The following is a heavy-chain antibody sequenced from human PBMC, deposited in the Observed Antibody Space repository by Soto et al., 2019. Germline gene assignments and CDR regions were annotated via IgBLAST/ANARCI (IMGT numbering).Heavy chain of an antibody. CDR3: ARRYGYYFDY. CDR2: IYYSGST. Sequence: SETLSLTCTVSGGSINSYYWSWIRQPPGKGLEWIGYIYYSGSTNYNPSLKSRVTISVDTSKNQLSLKLSSVTAADTAVYYCARRYGYYFDYWGQGTLVTVSS. V-gene: IGHV4-59*08. CDR1: GGSINSYY. D-gene: IGHD4-17*01. J-gene: IGHJ4*02.